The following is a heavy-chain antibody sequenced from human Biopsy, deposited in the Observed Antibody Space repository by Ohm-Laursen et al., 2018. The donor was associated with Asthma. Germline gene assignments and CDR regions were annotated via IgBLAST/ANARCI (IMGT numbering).Heavy chain of an antibody. CDR1: GFTFSSYA. Sequence: GSLRLSCAASGFTFSSYAMSWVRQAPGKGLEWVSAISGSGGSTYYADSVKGRFTISRDNSKNTLYLQMNSLRDEDTAVYYCAKDTEGRYDFWSGLSYNYYGMDVWGQGTTVTVSS. J-gene: IGHJ6*02. D-gene: IGHD3-3*01. CDR2: ISGSGGST. CDR3: AKDTEGRYDFWSGLSYNYYGMDV. V-gene: IGHV3-23*01.